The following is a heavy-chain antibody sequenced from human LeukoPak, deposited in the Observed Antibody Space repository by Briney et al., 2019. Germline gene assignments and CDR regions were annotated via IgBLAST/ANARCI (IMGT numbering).Heavy chain of an antibody. CDR2: ISWNSGSI. D-gene: IGHD5-24*01. J-gene: IGHJ4*02. Sequence: GRSLRLSCAASGFTFDDYAMHWVRQAPGKGLEWVSGISWNSGSIGYADSVKGRFTISRDNAKNSLYLQMNSLRAEDTALYYCAKSRDGYNFFFDCWGQGTLVTVSS. V-gene: IGHV3-9*01. CDR3: AKSRDGYNFFFDC. CDR1: GFTFDDYA.